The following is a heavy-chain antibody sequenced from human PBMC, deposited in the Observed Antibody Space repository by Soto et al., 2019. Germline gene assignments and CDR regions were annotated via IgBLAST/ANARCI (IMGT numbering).Heavy chain of an antibody. CDR3: ARDQSSSSEGGGYYYYGMDV. Sequence: SGGSLRLSCAASGFTFSSYWMSWVRQAPGKGLEWVANIKQDGSEKYYVDSVKGRFTISRDNAKNSLYLQMNSLRAEDTAVYYCARDQSSSSEGGGYYYYGMDVWGQGTTVTVSS. CDR1: GFTFSSYW. CDR2: IKQDGSEK. J-gene: IGHJ6*02. V-gene: IGHV3-7*01. D-gene: IGHD6-6*01.